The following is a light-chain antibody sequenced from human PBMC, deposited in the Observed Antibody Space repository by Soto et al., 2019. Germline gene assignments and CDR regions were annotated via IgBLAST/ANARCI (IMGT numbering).Light chain of an antibody. CDR2: AAS. CDR1: QSINSD. V-gene: IGKV1D-12*01. CDR3: QQAKSFPLT. J-gene: IGKJ4*01. Sequence: DIQMTQSPSSVSASVGDRVSITCRASQSINSDLAWYQQKPGKAPNLLIHAASSLQSGVPSRFSGSGFGTDFTLTISSLQPEDFATYYCQQAKSFPLTFGGGTKVEI.